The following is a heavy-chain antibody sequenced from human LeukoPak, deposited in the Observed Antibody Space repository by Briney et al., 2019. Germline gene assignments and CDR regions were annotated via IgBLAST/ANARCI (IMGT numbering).Heavy chain of an antibody. CDR2: IKQEGSEK. J-gene: IGHJ4*02. Sequence: GGSLRLSCAASGFTFSSYWMSGVGKAPGKGRGGLPKIKQEGSEKYYVDSVKGRFTISRDNAKNSLYLQMNSLRAEDTAVYYCAREGFRYFDWLLIPHEIFDYWGQGTLVTVS. CDR1: GFTFSSYW. D-gene: IGHD3-9*01. V-gene: IGHV3-7*01. CDR3: AREGFRYFDWLLIPHEIFDY.